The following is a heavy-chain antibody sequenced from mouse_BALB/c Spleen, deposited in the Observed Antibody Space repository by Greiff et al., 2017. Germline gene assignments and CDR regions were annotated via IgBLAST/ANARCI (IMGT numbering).Heavy chain of an antibody. Sequence: VQLQQSGAELVKPGASVKLSCTASGFNIKDTYMHWVKQRPEQGLEWIGRIDPANGNTKYDPKFQGKATITADTSSNTAYLQLSSLTSEDTAVYYCARGNYGNLGDYWGQGTTLTVSS. CDR1: GFNIKDTY. D-gene: IGHD2-1*01. V-gene: IGHV14-3*02. J-gene: IGHJ2*01. CDR3: ARGNYGNLGDY. CDR2: IDPANGNT.